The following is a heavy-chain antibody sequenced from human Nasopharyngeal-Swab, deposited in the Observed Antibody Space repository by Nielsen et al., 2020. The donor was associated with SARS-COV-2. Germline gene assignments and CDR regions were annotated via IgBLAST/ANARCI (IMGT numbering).Heavy chain of an antibody. D-gene: IGHD3-3*01. CDR3: ARDGLDYDFWSAYFMDV. V-gene: IGHV3-69-1*01. J-gene: IGHJ6*02. CDR2: ISSSSYI. Sequence: VRQVPGKGLEWVSSISSSSYIYYADSVKDRFTISRDNAKNSLYLQMNSLRAEDTAVYYCARDGLDYDFWSAYFMDVWGQGTTVTVSS.